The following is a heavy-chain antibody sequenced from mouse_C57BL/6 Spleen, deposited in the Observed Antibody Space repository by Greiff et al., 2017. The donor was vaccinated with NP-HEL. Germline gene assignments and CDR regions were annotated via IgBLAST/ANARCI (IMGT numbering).Heavy chain of an antibody. Sequence: QVQLQQPGAELVKPGASVKLSCKASGYTFTSYWMHWVKQRPGQGLEWIGMIHPNSGSTNYNEKFKSKATLTVDKSSSTAYMQLSSLTSEDSAVYYCARHYSNYSYFDYWGQGTTLTVSS. CDR3: ARHYSNYSYFDY. D-gene: IGHD2-5*01. V-gene: IGHV1-64*01. J-gene: IGHJ2*01. CDR2: IHPNSGST. CDR1: GYTFTSYW.